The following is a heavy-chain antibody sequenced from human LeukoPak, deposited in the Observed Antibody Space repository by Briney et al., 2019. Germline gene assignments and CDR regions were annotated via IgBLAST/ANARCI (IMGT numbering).Heavy chain of an antibody. CDR1: GGSIRSYY. CDR2: IYDSGNS. V-gene: IGHV4-59*01. J-gene: IGHJ5*02. Sequence: SSETLSLTCTVSGGSIRSYYWSWIRQPPRKGLEWIGYIYDSGNSKYNPSLNSRVTISVDTSKNQFSLRLSSVTAADTAIYYCARDVGYCSSASCYAWFDPWGQGTLVTVSS. D-gene: IGHD2-2*01. CDR3: ARDVGYCSSASCYAWFDP.